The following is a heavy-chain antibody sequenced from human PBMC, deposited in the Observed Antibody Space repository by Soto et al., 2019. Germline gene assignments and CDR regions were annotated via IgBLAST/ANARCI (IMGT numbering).Heavy chain of an antibody. D-gene: IGHD3-3*01. Sequence: GGSLRLSCAASGFTFSSYAMHWVRQAPGKGLEWVAVISYDGSNKYYTDSVKGRFTISRDNSKNTLYLQMNSLRAEDTAVYYCAVVIMALDGMDVWGQGTTVTVSS. J-gene: IGHJ6*02. CDR1: GFTFSSYA. CDR3: AVVIMALDGMDV. CDR2: ISYDGSNK. V-gene: IGHV3-30-3*01.